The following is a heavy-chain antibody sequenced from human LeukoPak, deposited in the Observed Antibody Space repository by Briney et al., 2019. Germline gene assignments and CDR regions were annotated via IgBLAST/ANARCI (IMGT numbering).Heavy chain of an antibody. CDR2: IYHSGST. Sequence: SETLSLICAVSGYSISSGYYWGWIRQPPGKGLEWIGSIYHSGSTYYNPSLKSRVTISVDTSKNQFSLKLSSVTAADTAVYYCARTRYYCDSSGYYWGVYYFDYWGQGTLVTVSS. CDR3: ARTRYYCDSSGYYWGVYYFDY. CDR1: GYSISSGYY. D-gene: IGHD3-22*01. V-gene: IGHV4-38-2*01. J-gene: IGHJ4*02.